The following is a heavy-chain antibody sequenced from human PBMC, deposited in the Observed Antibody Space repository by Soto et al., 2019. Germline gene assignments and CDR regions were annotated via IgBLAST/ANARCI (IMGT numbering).Heavy chain of an antibody. CDR1: GFTFSSYG. CDR2: ISYDGSNK. J-gene: IGHJ4*02. CDR3: AKDLGYYYDSSGYPL. V-gene: IGHV3-30*18. D-gene: IGHD3-22*01. Sequence: SLRLSCAASGFTFSSYGMHWVRQAPGKGLEWVAVISYDGSNKYYADSVKGRFTISRDNSKNTLYLQMNSLRAEDTAVYYCAKDLGYYYDSSGYPLWGQGTLVTVSS.